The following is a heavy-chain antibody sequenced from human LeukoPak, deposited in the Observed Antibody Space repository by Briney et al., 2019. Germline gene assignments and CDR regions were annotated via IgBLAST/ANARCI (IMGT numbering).Heavy chain of an antibody. CDR3: AREGEQLARLDY. Sequence: RGSLRLSCAASGFTFSSYDIHWVRQATGKGLEWVSGIGTAGEIYYPGSVKGRFTISRENAKNSLYLQMNSLRAGDTAVYYCAREGEQLARLDYWGQGTLVTVSS. D-gene: IGHD6-6*01. CDR1: GFTFSSYD. J-gene: IGHJ4*02. V-gene: IGHV3-13*01. CDR2: IGTAGEI.